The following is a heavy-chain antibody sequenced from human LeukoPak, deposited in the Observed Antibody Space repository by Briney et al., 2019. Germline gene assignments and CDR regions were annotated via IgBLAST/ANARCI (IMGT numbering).Heavy chain of an antibody. D-gene: IGHD6-6*01. CDR2: INHSGST. Sequence: SETLSVTCAVYGGSFSGYYWSWIRQPPGKGLEWIGEINHSGSTNYNPSLKSRVTISVDTSKNQFSLKLSSVTAADTVVYYCARGRRIAARLRDYYYYGMDVWGQGTTVTVSS. J-gene: IGHJ6*02. V-gene: IGHV4-34*01. CDR1: GGSFSGYY. CDR3: ARGRRIAARLRDYYYYGMDV.